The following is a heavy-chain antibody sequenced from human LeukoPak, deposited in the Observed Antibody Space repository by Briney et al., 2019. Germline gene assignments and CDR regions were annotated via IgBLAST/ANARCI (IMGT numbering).Heavy chain of an antibody. CDR2: IWYDGSNK. D-gene: IGHD4-11*01. J-gene: IGHJ4*02. CDR1: GFSFSSNG. CDR3: ARVSDYSNYFDY. V-gene: IGHV3-33*01. Sequence: GRSLRLSCAASGFSFSSNGMHWVRQAPGKGLEWVAVIWYDGSNKYYADSVEGRFTISRDNSKNTLYLQMNSLRAEDTAVYYCARVSDYSNYFDYWGQGTLVTVSS.